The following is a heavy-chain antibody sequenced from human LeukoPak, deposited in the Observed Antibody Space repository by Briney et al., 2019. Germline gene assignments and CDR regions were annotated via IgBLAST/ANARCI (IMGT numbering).Heavy chain of an antibody. CDR3: VRDGGCTAGSCSQYFQH. CDR2: ISTSGSPT. CDR1: GFTFSSYE. V-gene: IGHV3-48*03. Sequence: GGSLRLPCVASGFTFSSYEMYWVRQPPGKELEWVAYISTSGSPTIYAASVKGRFTMSRDNAKNSLYLEMNSLRAEDTAVYYCVRDGGCTAGSCSQYFQHWGQGTLVTVSS. J-gene: IGHJ1*01. D-gene: IGHD2-15*01.